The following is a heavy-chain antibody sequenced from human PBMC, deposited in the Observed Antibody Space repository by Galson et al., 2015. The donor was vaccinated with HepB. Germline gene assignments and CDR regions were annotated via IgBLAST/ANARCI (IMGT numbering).Heavy chain of an antibody. J-gene: IGHJ3*02. CDR1: GFTFSSYA. CDR3: AKDREYSSSPDAFDI. V-gene: IGHV3-23*01. CDR2: ISGSGGST. Sequence: SLRLSCAASGFTFSSYAMSWVRQAPGKGLEWVSAISGSGGSTYYADSVKGRFTISRDNSKNTLYLQMNSLRAGDTAVYYCAKDREYSSSPDAFDIWGQGTMVTVSS. D-gene: IGHD6-6*01.